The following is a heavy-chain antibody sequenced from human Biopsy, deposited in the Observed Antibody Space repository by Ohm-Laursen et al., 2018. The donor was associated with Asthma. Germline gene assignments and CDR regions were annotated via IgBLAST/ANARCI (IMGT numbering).Heavy chain of an antibody. CDR2: FDPEDGET. CDR3: ARSSHINWGGYFDY. Sequence: ASVKVSCKVSGDTLTERSIHWVRQAPGKGPEWMGGFDPEDGETTYAQKVQGRVTITADESTGTAYMELSSLRSEDTAVYYCARSSHINWGGYFDYWGQGTLVAVSS. CDR1: GDTLTERS. D-gene: IGHD7-27*01. V-gene: IGHV1-24*01. J-gene: IGHJ4*02.